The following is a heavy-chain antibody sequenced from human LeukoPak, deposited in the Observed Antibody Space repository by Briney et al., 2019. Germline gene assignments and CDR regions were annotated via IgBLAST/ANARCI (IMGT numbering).Heavy chain of an antibody. CDR1: GASITSGTYY. D-gene: IGHD6-13*01. CDR2: IYAGGST. J-gene: IGHJ4*02. Sequence: ESSETLSLTCIVSGASITSGTYYWTWIRQPAGKGLEWIGRIYAGGSTNYNPSLKSRLTMSIDTSKNQFSLKLSSVTAADTAIYYCARVHHPGAAGPWGLDSWGQGILATVSS. V-gene: IGHV4-61*02. CDR3: ARVHHPGAAGPWGLDS.